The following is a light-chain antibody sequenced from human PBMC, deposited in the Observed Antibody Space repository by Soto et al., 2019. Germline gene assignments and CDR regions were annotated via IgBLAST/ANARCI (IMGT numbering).Light chain of an antibody. V-gene: IGKV3-11*01. Sequence: EIVLTQSPATLSLSPGERATLSCRASQSVSSYLAWYQQKPGQAPRLLIYDASNRATGIPARFSGSGSGTDFTLTICSLEPEDVAFYYCQQRSNWPPLTFGGGTKVEIK. J-gene: IGKJ4*01. CDR1: QSVSSY. CDR3: QQRSNWPPLT. CDR2: DAS.